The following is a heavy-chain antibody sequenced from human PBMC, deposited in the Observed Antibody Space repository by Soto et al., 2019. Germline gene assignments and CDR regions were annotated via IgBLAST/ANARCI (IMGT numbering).Heavy chain of an antibody. V-gene: IGHV3-9*01. Sequence: EVQLVESGGGLVQPGRSLRLSCAASGFTFDDYAMHWVRQAPGKGLEWVSGISWNSGSIGYADSVKGRFTISRDNAKNSLYLQMNSLRAEDTAVYYCAKEGGYCSGGSCYLDYYYMDVWGKGTTVTVSS. CDR3: AKEGGYCSGGSCYLDYYYMDV. CDR2: ISWNSGSI. J-gene: IGHJ6*03. D-gene: IGHD2-15*01. CDR1: GFTFDDYA.